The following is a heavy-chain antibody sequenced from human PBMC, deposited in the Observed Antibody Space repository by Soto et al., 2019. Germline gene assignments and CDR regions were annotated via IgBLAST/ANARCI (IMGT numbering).Heavy chain of an antibody. CDR1: GGTFSSYT. Sequence: QVQLVQSGAEVKKPGSSVKVSCKASGGTFSSYTISWVRQAPGQGLEWMGRIIPILGIANYAQKFQGRVTITADKSXXTXYXXLSSLRSEDTAVYYCATSYSSSWYGKGYYYYGMDVWGQGTTVTVSS. V-gene: IGHV1-69*02. D-gene: IGHD6-13*01. CDR3: ATSYSSSWYGKGYYYYGMDV. J-gene: IGHJ6*02. CDR2: IIPILGIA.